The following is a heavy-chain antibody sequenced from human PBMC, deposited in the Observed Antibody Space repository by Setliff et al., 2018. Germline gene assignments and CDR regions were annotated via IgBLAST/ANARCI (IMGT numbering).Heavy chain of an antibody. V-gene: IGHV1-18*04. Sequence: ASVKVSCKTSAYTFSGYYIHWVRQAPGQGLEWMGWISAYNGKTYIKEKFQGRLSMTTDTSTNTGYMELRNLTPDDTAVYFCERLVRYCTQRACQRTQDADLWGQGTRVTVSS. D-gene: IGHD2-8*01. CDR2: ISAYNGKT. CDR3: ERLVRYCTQRACQRTQDADL. CDR1: AYTFSGYY. J-gene: IGHJ5*02.